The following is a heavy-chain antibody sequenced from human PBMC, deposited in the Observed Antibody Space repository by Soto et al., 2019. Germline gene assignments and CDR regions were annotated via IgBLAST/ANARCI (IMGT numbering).Heavy chain of an antibody. CDR1: GYTFTSYY. CDR2: INPSGGST. V-gene: IGHV1-46*01. D-gene: IGHD5-18*01. J-gene: IGHJ4*02. Sequence: QVQLVQSEAEVKKPGASVKVSCKASGYTFTSYYMHWVRQAPGQGLEWMGIINPSGGSTSYAQKFQGRVTMTRDTSTSTVYMELSSLRSEDTAVYYCARGPEWIQLWSPFDYWGQGTLVTVSS. CDR3: ARGPEWIQLWSPFDY.